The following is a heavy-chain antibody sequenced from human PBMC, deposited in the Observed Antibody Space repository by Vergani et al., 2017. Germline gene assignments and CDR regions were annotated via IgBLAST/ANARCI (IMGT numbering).Heavy chain of an antibody. Sequence: QVQLVESGGGVVQPGGSLRLSCAASGFTFSGYGMHWVRQAPGKGLAWVAFIRYDGGNKDYADSVKGRFTISRDNSKNTLYLQRNSLRTEDTAVYYCATKSCGTPGCQIGYFREWGQGTLVTVSS. J-gene: IGHJ1*01. CDR3: ATKSCGTPGCQIGYFRE. D-gene: IGHD1-1*01. CDR2: IRYDGGNK. V-gene: IGHV3-30*02. CDR1: GFTFSGYG.